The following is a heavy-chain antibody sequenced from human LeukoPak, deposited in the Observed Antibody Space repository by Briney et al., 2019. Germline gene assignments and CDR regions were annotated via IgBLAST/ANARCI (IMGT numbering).Heavy chain of an antibody. CDR3: AQADMVRGVITLYC. J-gene: IGHJ4*02. CDR1: GFSLSTPGVG. CDR2: IYWDDNK. D-gene: IGHD3-10*01. V-gene: IGHV2-5*02. Sequence: SGPTLGNPTQTLTLTCNCSGFSLSTPGVGLDWIRQTPGKALEWHALIYWDDNKRYSPFLKSRLPITEHTSKNQEVLTMTNMDPVDTATYYCAQADMVRGVITLYCRVQGTLVTVSS.